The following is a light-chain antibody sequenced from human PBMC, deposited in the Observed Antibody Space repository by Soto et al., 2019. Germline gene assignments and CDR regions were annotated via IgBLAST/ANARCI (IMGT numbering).Light chain of an antibody. J-gene: IGKJ4*01. CDR3: QQYATSPLA. Sequence: ENVLTQSPGTLSLSPGESATLSCRASQNVARNYLAWFQQRPGQAPRLLIYDASTRATGIPDRFSGSGSGTDFTLTISRLEPEDFAVYFCQQYATSPLAFGGGTKLDI. CDR1: QNVARNY. CDR2: DAS. V-gene: IGKV3-20*01.